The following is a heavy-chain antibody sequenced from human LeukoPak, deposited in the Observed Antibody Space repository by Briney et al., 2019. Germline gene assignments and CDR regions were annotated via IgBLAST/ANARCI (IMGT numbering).Heavy chain of an antibody. CDR2: ISWNSGSI. J-gene: IGHJ4*02. CDR3: AKDMKVDILTGYFDY. V-gene: IGHV3-9*01. CDR1: GFTFDDYA. Sequence: PGGSLRLSCAASGFTFDDYAMHWVLQAPGKGLEWVSGISWNSGSIGYADSVKGRFTISRDNAKNSLYLQMNSLRAEDTALYYCAKDMKVDILTGYFDYWGQGTLVTVSS. D-gene: IGHD3-9*01.